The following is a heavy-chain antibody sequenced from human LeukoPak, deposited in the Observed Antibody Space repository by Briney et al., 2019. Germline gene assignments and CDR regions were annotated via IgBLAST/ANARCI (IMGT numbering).Heavy chain of an antibody. J-gene: IGHJ6*03. V-gene: IGHV4-4*07. CDR3: ARAVAVAGTYYYFYMDV. CDR2: IYTIVST. CDR1: GGSIRSYY. Sequence: SETLSLTCTVSGGSIRSYYWSWIRQPAGKGLEWIGRIYTIVSTNYTPSIKSRVTISVDKSKNQFSLKLSSVTAADTAVYYCARAVAVAGTYYYFYMDVWGKGTTVTVSS. D-gene: IGHD6-19*01.